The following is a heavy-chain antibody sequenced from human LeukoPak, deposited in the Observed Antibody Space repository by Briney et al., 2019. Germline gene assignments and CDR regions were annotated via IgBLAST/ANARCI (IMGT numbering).Heavy chain of an antibody. CDR1: GFTFSSYW. J-gene: IGHJ4*02. Sequence: GGSLRLSCAASGFTFSSYWMHWVRQAPGKGLVWVSRINSDGSSTSYADSVKGRFTISRDNAKNTLYLQMNSLRAEDTAVYYCARDYYYDSSGCLYSPPQWPMTAYWGQGTLVTVSS. CDR3: ARDYYYDSSGCLYSPPQWPMTAY. CDR2: INSDGSST. V-gene: IGHV3-74*01. D-gene: IGHD3-22*01.